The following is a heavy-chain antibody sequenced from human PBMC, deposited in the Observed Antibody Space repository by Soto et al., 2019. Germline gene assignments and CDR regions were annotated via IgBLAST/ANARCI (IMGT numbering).Heavy chain of an antibody. CDR2: IVPMFGTA. D-gene: IGHD3-22*01. Sequence: QVQLVQSGAEVKKPGSSVKVSCKSSGGTFRTFAFSWVRQAPGQGLQWMGGIVPMFGTANYAQKFQGRVTITADASTSAAYMELTSLRSVDAAVYYCARGVSDSSGYDLDSWGQGALVTVSS. CDR1: GGTFRTFA. V-gene: IGHV1-69*01. J-gene: IGHJ4*02. CDR3: ARGVSDSSGYDLDS.